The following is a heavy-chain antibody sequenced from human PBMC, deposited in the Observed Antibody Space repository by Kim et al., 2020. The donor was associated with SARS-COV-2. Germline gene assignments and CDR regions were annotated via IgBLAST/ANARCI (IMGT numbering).Heavy chain of an antibody. J-gene: IGHJ3*02. D-gene: IGHD2-15*01. V-gene: IGHV4-34*01. CDR3: ARGRTTRGAFDI. CDR2: INHSGST. CDR1: GGSFSGYY. Sequence: SETLSLTCAVSGGSFSGYYWSWIRQPPGKGLEWIGEINHSGSTNYNPSLKSRVTISVDTSKNQFSLKLSSVTAADTAVYYCARGRTTRGAFDIWGQGTMVSVSS.